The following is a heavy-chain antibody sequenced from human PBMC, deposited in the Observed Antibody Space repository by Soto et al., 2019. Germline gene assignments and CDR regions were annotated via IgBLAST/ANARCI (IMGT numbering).Heavy chain of an antibody. CDR2: VYYSGNT. CDR3: ARLLDDSRGYYYFDY. J-gene: IGHJ4*02. CDR1: GGSISNYY. V-gene: IGHV4-59*01. D-gene: IGHD3-22*01. Sequence: SETLSLTCTISGGSISNYYWTWIRQTPGKGLEWIGYVYYSGNTNYNPSLKSRVSISVDMSKNQFSLELSSVTAADTAMYYCARLLDDSRGYYYFDYWGQGTLVTVSS.